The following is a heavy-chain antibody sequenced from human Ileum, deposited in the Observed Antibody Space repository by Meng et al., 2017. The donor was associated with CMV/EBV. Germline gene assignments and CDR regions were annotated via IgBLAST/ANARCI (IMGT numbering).Heavy chain of an antibody. V-gene: IGHV4-61*01. CDR1: GSVSSGSYY. D-gene: IGHD3-3*01. CDR3: ASSLSGVANLIDY. J-gene: IGHJ4*02. CDR2: IYYSGST. Sequence: GSVSSGSYYWSWIRQPPGKGLEWIGYIYYSGSTNYNPSLKSRVTISVDTSKNQFSLKLSSVTAADTAVYYCASSLSGVANLIDYWGQGTLVTVSS.